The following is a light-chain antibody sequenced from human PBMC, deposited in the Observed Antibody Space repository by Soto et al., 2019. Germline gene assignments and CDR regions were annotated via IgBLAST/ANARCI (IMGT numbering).Light chain of an antibody. CDR2: EVN. V-gene: IGLV2-14*01. Sequence: QSALTQPASVSGSPGQSITISCTGTSSDTAGYNYVSWYQQYPGKAPKLMIYEVNNRPSGVSNRFSGSQSGNTASLTISGLQAEDEANYYCSSYTTSNTPLYVFGTGTKVTVL. CDR3: SSYTTSNTPLYV. CDR1: SSDTAGYNY. J-gene: IGLJ1*01.